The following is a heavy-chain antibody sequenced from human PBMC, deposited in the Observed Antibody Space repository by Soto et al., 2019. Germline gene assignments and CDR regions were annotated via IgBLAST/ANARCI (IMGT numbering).Heavy chain of an antibody. D-gene: IGHD5-12*01. CDR2: ISGSGDTT. J-gene: IGHJ4*02. CDR1: GFTFSNYA. CDR3: AKDPIYGGYLVTGY. Sequence: VGSLRLSCAASGFTFSNYAMTWVRQAPGKGLEWVSAISGSGDTTYYADSVKGRFTIFRDNSKNTLYLQINGLRAEDTAVYYWAKDPIYGGYLVTGYWGQGTLVTVSS. V-gene: IGHV3-23*01.